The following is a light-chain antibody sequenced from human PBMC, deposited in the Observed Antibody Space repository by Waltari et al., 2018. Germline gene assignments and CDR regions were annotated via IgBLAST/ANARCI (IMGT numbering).Light chain of an antibody. J-gene: IGLJ3*02. CDR2: GNN. CDR3: QSFDIRLSGGVV. Sequence: QSVLTQPPSMSGAPGQRVTIPCTGSSSNIGAGHYVQWYQVFPGTAPKLLIYGNNNRPSGVPDRFSGSKSDTSASLAIGGLQAEDEADYYCQSFDIRLSGGVVFGGGTKVTVL. CDR1: SSNIGAGHY. V-gene: IGLV1-40*01.